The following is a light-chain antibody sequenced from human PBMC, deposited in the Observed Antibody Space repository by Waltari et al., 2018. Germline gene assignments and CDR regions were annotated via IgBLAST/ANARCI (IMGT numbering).Light chain of an antibody. CDR1: QSVSSSY. Sequence: EIVLTQSPGTLSLSPGERATLPCRASQSVSSSYLAWYQQKPGQAPRLLIYGASSRATGIPDRFSGSGSGTDFTLTISRLETEDFAVYYCQQYGSSLPFTFGPGTKVDIK. CDR2: GAS. CDR3: QQYGSSLPFT. V-gene: IGKV3-20*01. J-gene: IGKJ3*01.